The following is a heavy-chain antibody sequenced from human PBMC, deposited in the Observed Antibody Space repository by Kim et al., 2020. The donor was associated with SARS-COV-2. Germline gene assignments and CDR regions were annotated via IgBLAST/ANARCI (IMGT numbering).Heavy chain of an antibody. CDR3: VNFGGDYPY. Sequence: GGSLRLSCAASGFTFSRYWMNWVRQAPGKGLVWVSRITSDGSITAYADSVKGRFTISRDNAKNTLYLQMNSLRAEDTAVYYCVNFGGDYPYWGQGTLVTVS. CDR1: GFTFSRYW. V-gene: IGHV3-74*01. D-gene: IGHD4-17*01. J-gene: IGHJ4*02. CDR2: ITSDGSIT.